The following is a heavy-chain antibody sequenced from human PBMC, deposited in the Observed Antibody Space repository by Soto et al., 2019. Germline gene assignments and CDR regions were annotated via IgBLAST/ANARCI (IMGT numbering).Heavy chain of an antibody. D-gene: IGHD1-26*01. CDR2: IYEDDEK. CDR1: GFSLSASEVG. J-gene: IGHJ3*01. Sequence: QITLKESGPTLVKPTQTLTLTCTFSGFSLSASEVGVGWIRQPPGKALEWLALIYEDDEKLYSPSLKSRLTITKDTAKCQVVLTMTKMDPVDTATYYCAQSKWELLRAFEVWGQGTKVTVSS. V-gene: IGHV2-5*02. CDR3: AQSKWELLRAFEV.